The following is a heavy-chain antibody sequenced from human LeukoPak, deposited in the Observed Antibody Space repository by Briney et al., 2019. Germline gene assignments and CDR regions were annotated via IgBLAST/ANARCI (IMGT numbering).Heavy chain of an antibody. J-gene: IGHJ5*02. Sequence: GGSLRLSCAAPGFTFSSYWMHWVRQAPGKGLVWVSRINSDGSSTSYADSVKGRFTISRDNAKNTLYLQMNSLRAEDTAVYYCAKDRDSGYPNWFDPWGQGTLVTVSS. CDR1: GFTFSSYW. CDR3: AKDRDSGYPNWFDP. V-gene: IGHV3-74*01. CDR2: INSDGSST. D-gene: IGHD5-12*01.